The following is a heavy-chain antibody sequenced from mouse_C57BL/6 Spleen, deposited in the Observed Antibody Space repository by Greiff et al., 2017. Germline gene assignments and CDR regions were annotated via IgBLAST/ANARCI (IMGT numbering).Heavy chain of an antibody. CDR3: AMGGYYSNYPAV. CDR1: GFTFSDYG. CDR2: IRSGSSTI. V-gene: IGHV5-17*01. D-gene: IGHD2-5*01. J-gene: IGHJ1*03. Sequence: EVKLVESGGGLVKPGGSLTLSCAASGFTFSDYGMHWVRQAPEKGLEWVAYIRSGSSTIYYADTVKGRFTLSRDKAKNTLFLQMTSLRSEDTAMYYCAMGGYYSNYPAVWGTGTTVTVSS.